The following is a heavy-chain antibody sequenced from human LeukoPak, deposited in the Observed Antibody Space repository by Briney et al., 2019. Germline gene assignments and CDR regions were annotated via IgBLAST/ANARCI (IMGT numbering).Heavy chain of an antibody. CDR3: ARAQNYHDRSGYSDDTFDD. CDR1: GYTFTDNY. CDR2: VNPDSGGI. J-gene: IGHJ3*01. V-gene: IGHV1-2*06. Sequence: GASLKVSCKASGYTFTDNYIHWVRQAPGQGLEWMGRVNPDSGGINYAQKVQGRVTMTRDTSINTAFVELRRLRSDDTATYYCARAQNYHDRSGYSDDTFDDWGHGTMITGSS. D-gene: IGHD3-22*01.